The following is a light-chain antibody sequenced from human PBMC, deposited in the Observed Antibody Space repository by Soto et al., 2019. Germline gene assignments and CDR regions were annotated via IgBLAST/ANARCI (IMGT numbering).Light chain of an antibody. CDR3: QQRSAWPLT. J-gene: IGKJ4*01. CDR1: QSVTYS. V-gene: IGKV3-11*01. Sequence: EIVLTQSPATLSLSPGDRATLSCRASQSVTYSFAWYQQKPGLAPWLLLYDASNRATGVPARFSGSGSGTDFTLTISRLEPEDFGVYYCQQRSAWPLTFGGGTRVEIK. CDR2: DAS.